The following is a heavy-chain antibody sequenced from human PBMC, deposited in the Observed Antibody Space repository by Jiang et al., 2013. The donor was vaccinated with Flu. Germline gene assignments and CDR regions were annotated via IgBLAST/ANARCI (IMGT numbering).Heavy chain of an antibody. V-gene: IGHV4-34*01. J-gene: IGHJ5*02. Sequence: KPSETLSLTCAVYGGSFSGYYWSWIRQPPGKGLEWIGEINHSGSTNYNPSLKSRVTISVDTSKNQFSLKLSSVTAADTAVYYCARGLRIAAVGVNWFDPWGQGTLVTVSS. CDR1: GGSFSGYY. CDR2: INHSGST. D-gene: IGHD6-13*01. CDR3: ARGLRIAAVGVNWFDP.